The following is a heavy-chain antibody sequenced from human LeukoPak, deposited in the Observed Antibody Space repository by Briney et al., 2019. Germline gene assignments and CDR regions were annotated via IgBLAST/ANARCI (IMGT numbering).Heavy chain of an antibody. CDR2: ITGSGDST. D-gene: IGHD3-9*01. CDR1: GFIFRNYA. Sequence: PGASLRLSCAASGFIFRNYAMSWVRQAPEKGLEWVSAITGSGDSTYYADSEKGRFTISRDNSKNTLYVEMNTLRAEDTAVYYCAKWGDYDILTGYYVSDFWGQGTLVTVSS. V-gene: IGHV3-23*01. J-gene: IGHJ4*02. CDR3: AKWGDYDILTGYYVSDF.